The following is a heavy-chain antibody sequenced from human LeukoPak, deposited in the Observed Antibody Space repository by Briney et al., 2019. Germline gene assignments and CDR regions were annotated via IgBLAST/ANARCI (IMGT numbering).Heavy chain of an antibody. Sequence: GGPLRLSCAASGFTFSTYALTWVRQAPGKGLEWVSTIGGSVGVTYYADSVKGRFTISRDNSKNTLYLQMNSLRAEDTAVYYCAKDGRGGDCTSASCTNWFGPWGQGTLVTVSS. CDR1: GFTFSTYA. V-gene: IGHV3-23*01. CDR3: AKDGRGGDCTSASCTNWFGP. CDR2: IGGSVGVT. D-gene: IGHD2-2*01. J-gene: IGHJ5*02.